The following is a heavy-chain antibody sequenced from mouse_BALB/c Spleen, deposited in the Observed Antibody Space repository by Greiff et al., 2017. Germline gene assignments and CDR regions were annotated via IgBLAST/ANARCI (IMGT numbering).Heavy chain of an antibody. CDR1: GFNIKDTY. D-gene: IGHD2-2*01. CDR3: APIYYGYDASWFAY. Sequence: EVQLQQSGAELVKPGASVKLSCTASGFNIKDTYMHWVKQRPEQGLEWIGRIDPANGNTKYDPKFQGKATITADTSSNTAYLQLSSLTSEDTAVYYCAPIYYGYDASWFAYWGQGTLVTVSA. V-gene: IGHV14-3*02. CDR2: IDPANGNT. J-gene: IGHJ3*01.